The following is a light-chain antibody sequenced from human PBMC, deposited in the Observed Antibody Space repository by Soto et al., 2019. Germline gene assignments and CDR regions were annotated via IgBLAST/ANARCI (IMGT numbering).Light chain of an antibody. CDR2: GAS. V-gene: IGKV3-20*01. CDR1: QSVISGY. CDR3: QHYGNSPT. J-gene: IGKJ1*01. Sequence: EIVLTQSPGTLSFSPGDGAPLSCRASQSVISGYLAWYQQKPGQAPRLLIYGASRRAGGIPDRFSGSGSGTDFTLSISRLEPEDFAVYWCQHYGNSPTFGQGTRVQIK.